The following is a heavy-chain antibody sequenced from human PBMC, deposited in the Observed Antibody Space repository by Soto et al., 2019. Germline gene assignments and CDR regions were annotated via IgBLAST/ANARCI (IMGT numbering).Heavy chain of an antibody. Sequence: EVQLLESGGGLVQPGGSLRLSCTASGFTFSSYAMNWVRQAPGKGLEWVSTISGSGGSTYYADSVKGRFTISRDNSKNTLFLQMTSLRAQDTAVYYCARDPGTIRVFYYYMDVWGKGTTVTVSS. CDR2: ISGSGGST. J-gene: IGHJ6*03. D-gene: IGHD3-3*01. V-gene: IGHV3-23*01. CDR1: GFTFSSYA. CDR3: ARDPGTIRVFYYYMDV.